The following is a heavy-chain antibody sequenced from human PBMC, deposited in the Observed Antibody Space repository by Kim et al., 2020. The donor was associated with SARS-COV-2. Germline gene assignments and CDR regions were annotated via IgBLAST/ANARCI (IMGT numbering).Heavy chain of an antibody. J-gene: IGHJ4*02. V-gene: IGHV3-15*01. CDR2: GTT. CDR3: TTLKWELPTY. Sequence: GTTDDAAPVKGRFTISRDDSKNTLYLQMNSLKTEDTAVYYCTTLKWELPTYWGQGTLVTVSS. D-gene: IGHD1-26*01.